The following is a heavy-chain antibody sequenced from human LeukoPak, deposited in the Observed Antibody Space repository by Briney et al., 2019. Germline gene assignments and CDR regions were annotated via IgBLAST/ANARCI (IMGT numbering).Heavy chain of an antibody. CDR1: GGSFSGYC. V-gene: IGHV4-34*01. D-gene: IGHD5-24*01. CDR2: INHSGST. CDR3: ARDPIRDGYTP. J-gene: IGHJ5*02. Sequence: PSETLSLTCAVYGGSFSGYCWSWIRQPPGKGLEWIGEINHSGSTNYNPSLKSRVTISVDTSKNQFSLKLSSVTAADTAVYYCARDPIRDGYTPWGQGTLVTVSS.